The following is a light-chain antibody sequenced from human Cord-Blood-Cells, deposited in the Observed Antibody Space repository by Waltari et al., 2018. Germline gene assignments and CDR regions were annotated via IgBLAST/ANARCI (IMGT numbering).Light chain of an antibody. CDR2: RNN. Sequence: QSVLTQPPSASGTPAQRVTISCSGSSTNIGSNYVSWYQQPPGTAPKLLIYRNNQRPSGVPDRFSGSKSGTSASLAISGLRSEDEADYYCAAWDDSLSGWVFGGGTKLTVL. CDR3: AAWDDSLSGWV. V-gene: IGLV1-47*01. J-gene: IGLJ3*02. CDR1: STNIGSNY.